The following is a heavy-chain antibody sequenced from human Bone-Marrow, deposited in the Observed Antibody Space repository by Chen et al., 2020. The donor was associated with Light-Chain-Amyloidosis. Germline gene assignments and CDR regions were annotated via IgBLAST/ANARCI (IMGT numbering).Heavy chain of an antibody. Sequence: QVQLVESGGGAVQPGRSLRLSCAASGFTFSSYGMHWVRQAPGKGLEWVAVIWYDGSNKYYADSVKGRFTISRDNSKNTLYLQMNSLRAEDTAVYYCARSYYDFWSGYLNYFDYWGQGTLVTVSS. CDR3: ARSYYDFWSGYLNYFDY. J-gene: IGHJ4*02. CDR1: GFTFSSYG. D-gene: IGHD3-3*01. V-gene: IGHV3-33*01. CDR2: IWYDGSNK.